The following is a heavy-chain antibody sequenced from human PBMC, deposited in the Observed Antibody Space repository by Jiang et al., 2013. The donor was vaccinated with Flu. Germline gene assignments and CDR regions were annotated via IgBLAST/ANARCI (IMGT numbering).Heavy chain of an antibody. CDR2: IYHSGST. D-gene: IGHD1-26*01. CDR1: GGSISSSNW. J-gene: IGHJ4*02. CDR3: ASPGVGSYMGPALHY. V-gene: IGHV4-4*02. Sequence: SGPGLVKPSGTLSLTCAVSGGSISSSNWWSWVRQPPGKGLEWIGEIYHSGSTNYNPSLKSRVTISVDKSKNQFSLKLSSVTAADTAVYYCASPGVGSYMGPALHYWGQGTLVTVSS.